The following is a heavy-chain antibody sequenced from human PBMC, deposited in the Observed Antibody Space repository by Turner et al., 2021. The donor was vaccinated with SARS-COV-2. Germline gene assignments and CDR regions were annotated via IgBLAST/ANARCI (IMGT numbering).Heavy chain of an antibody. Sequence: EVQLLESGGGLVQPGGSLRLSCAASGFIFSRYGMRWFRQAPGKGLEWVSVISGSGDTTYYADSVEGRFTISRDNSKKTLYLQMSSLRAEDTAVYYCAKDRIVGATMGASRAWGQGTLVTVSS. CDR3: AKDRIVGATMGASRA. V-gene: IGHV3-23*01. J-gene: IGHJ5*02. CDR1: GFIFSRYG. CDR2: ISGSGDTT. D-gene: IGHD1-26*01.